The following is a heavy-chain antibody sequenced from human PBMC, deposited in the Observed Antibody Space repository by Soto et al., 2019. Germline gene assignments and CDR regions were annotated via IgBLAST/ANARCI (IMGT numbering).Heavy chain of an antibody. CDR1: GGSISGYY. Sequence: SSETLSLTCTVSGGSISGYYWSWIRQPPGKGLEWIGYMYNTGSTVYNPSFKSRVTISVDTSKNQFSLKLNSVTAADTAVYYCARDLWGYCGTDCYPLDVWGQETTVTVSS. J-gene: IGHJ6*02. CDR2: MYNTGST. V-gene: IGHV4-59*01. D-gene: IGHD2-21*02. CDR3: ARDLWGYCGTDCYPLDV.